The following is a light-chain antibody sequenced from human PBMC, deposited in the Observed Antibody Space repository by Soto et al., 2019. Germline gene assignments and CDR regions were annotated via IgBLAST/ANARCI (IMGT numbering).Light chain of an antibody. CDR2: DVI. J-gene: IGLJ1*01. Sequence: QSVLTQPRSVSGSPGQSVTFSCTGTSSDVGAYIYVSWYQQHPGKAPKLIIYDVIKRPSGVPDRFSGSRSGTSASLAISGIRSEDEADYYCAAWDDSPRACVFGTGTKVTVL. CDR1: SSDVGAYIY. CDR3: AAWDDSPRACV. V-gene: IGLV2-11*01.